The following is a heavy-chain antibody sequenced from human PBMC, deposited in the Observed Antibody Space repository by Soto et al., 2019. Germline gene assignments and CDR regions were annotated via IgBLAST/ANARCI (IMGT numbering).Heavy chain of an antibody. CDR1: GGSISSGGYY. CDR3: ARLIAAAGSGRNWFDP. V-gene: IGHV4-31*03. D-gene: IGHD6-13*01. J-gene: IGHJ5*02. CDR2: IYYSGST. Sequence: QVQLQESGPGLVKPSQTLSLTCTVSGGSISSGGYYWSWIRQHPGKGLEWIGYIYYSGSTYYNPSLKSRVTISVDTSKNQFSLKLSSVTAADTAVYYCARLIAAAGSGRNWFDPWGQGTLVTVSS.